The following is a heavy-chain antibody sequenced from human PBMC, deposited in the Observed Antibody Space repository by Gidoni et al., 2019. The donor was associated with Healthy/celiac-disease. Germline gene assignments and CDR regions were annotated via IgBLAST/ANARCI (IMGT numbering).Heavy chain of an antibody. CDR2: ISYDGSNK. Sequence: QVQLVASGGGVVQPGRSLRLSCAASGFTFSSYAMHWVRQAPGKGLEWVAVISYDGSNKYYADSVKGRFTISRDNSKNTLYLQMNSLRAEDTAVYYCAREGGLGFRLGDDAFDIWGQGTMVTVSS. CDR1: GFTFSSYA. J-gene: IGHJ3*02. CDR3: AREGGLGFRLGDDAFDI. V-gene: IGHV3-30-3*01. D-gene: IGHD3-16*01.